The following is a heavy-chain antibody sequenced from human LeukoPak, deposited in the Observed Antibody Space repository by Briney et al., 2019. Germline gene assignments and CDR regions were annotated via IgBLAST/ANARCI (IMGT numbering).Heavy chain of an antibody. CDR1: GYTFTSYD. CDR2: MNPNSGDT. CDR3: ARSGFGSGISFGL. Sequence: ASVKVSCKASGYTFTSYDINWVRQVTGQGLEWMGWMNPNSGDTGYPQKFQGRVTMTRGTSITTAYMELSSLRSEDTAVYYCARSGFGSGISFGLWGQGTLVTVSS. J-gene: IGHJ5*02. D-gene: IGHD3-10*01. V-gene: IGHV1-8*01.